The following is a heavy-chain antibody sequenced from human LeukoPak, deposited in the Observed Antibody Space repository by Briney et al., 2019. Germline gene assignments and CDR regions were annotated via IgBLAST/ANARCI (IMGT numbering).Heavy chain of an antibody. J-gene: IGHJ6*02. CDR3: ARVRASYCSGGSCYPTDYYYGMDV. V-gene: IGHV3-74*01. CDR1: GFTFSSYW. D-gene: IGHD2-15*01. CDR2: INSDGSST. Sequence: PGGSLGLSCAASGFTFSSYWMHWVRQAPGKGLVWVSRINSDGSSTSYADSVKGRFTISRDNAKNTLYLQMNSLRAEDTAVYYCARVRASYCSGGSCYPTDYYYGMDVWGQGTTVTVSS.